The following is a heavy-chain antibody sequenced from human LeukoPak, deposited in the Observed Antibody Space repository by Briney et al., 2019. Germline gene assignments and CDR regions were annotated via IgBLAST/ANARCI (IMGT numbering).Heavy chain of an antibody. Sequence: PGRSLRLSCAASGFTFSSYAMHWVRQAPGKGLEWVAVISYDGSNKYYADSVEGRFTISRDNSKNTLYLQMNSLRAEDTAVYYCASGLQYSSGWRNYYFDYWGQGTLVTVSS. CDR1: GFTFSSYA. J-gene: IGHJ4*02. CDR3: ASGLQYSSGWRNYYFDY. D-gene: IGHD6-19*01. CDR2: ISYDGSNK. V-gene: IGHV3-30-3*01.